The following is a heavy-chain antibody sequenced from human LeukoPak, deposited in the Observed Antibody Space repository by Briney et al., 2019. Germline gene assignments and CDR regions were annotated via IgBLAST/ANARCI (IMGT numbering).Heavy chain of an antibody. CDR1: GFSFSNYD. Sequence: GGSLRLSCSASGFSFSNYDMHWVRQAPGKGLEYVSAISSNGGSTYYADSVKGRLTISRENSKNTLYLHMSSLRPEDTAVYFCVKDIMGSTDYYYGLDVWGQGTTVTVSS. D-gene: IGHD3-10*01. J-gene: IGHJ6*02. CDR2: ISSNGGST. CDR3: VKDIMGSTDYYYGLDV. V-gene: IGHV3-64D*09.